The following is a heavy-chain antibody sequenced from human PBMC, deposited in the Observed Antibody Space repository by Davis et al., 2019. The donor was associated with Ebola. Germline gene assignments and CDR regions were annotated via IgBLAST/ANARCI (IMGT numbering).Heavy chain of an antibody. D-gene: IGHD5-12*01. V-gene: IGHV3-21*01. Sequence: GESLKISCAASGFTFTNYAMNWVRQAPGKGLEWVSSISGRGSSTYYADSVKGRFTISRDNAKNSLYLQMNSLRAEDTAVYYCARASYSGYDFTGHYFDYWGQGTLVTVSS. CDR1: GFTFTNYA. CDR3: ARASYSGYDFTGHYFDY. CDR2: ISGRGSST. J-gene: IGHJ4*02.